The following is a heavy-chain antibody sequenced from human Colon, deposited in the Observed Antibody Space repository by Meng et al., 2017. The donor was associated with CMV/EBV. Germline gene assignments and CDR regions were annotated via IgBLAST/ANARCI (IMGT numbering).Heavy chain of an antibody. CDR3: ARVPLGATTSLDY. V-gene: IGHV1-2*06. J-gene: IGHJ4*02. D-gene: IGHD1-26*01. CDR1: GYTFTGYY. Sequence: KHSGYTFTGYYMRWVRQAPGQGLEWMGRINPTSAGTNYAQKFQGRVTMTKDTSISTAYMELSRLTSDDTAVYYCARVPLGATTSLDYWGQGTLVTVSS. CDR2: INPTSAGT.